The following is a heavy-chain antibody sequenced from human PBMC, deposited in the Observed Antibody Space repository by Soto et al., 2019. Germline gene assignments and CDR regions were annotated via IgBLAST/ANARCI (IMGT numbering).Heavy chain of an antibody. D-gene: IGHD2-8*02. Sequence: SETLSLTCAVSGASIGSGGWWSWVRQPPGKGLEWIAEIFHDGNTNYSPSLKSRVTISVDKSQNQFSLNVYSVTAADTAVYYCARHEGWTGPDQWGRGTLVTVSS. CDR1: GASIGSGGW. CDR3: ARHEGWTGPDQ. J-gene: IGHJ5*02. CDR2: IFHDGNT. V-gene: IGHV4-4*02.